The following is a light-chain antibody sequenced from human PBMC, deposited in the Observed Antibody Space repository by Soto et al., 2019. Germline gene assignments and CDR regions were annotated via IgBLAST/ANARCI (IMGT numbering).Light chain of an antibody. V-gene: IGKV3-15*01. CDR1: QSVGRN. J-gene: IGKJ3*01. CDR3: QQYNIWPPEVT. CDR2: GAS. Sequence: EKVMTQSPATLSVYPGERATLSCRASQSVGRNLACYQQKPGQTPRLLIYGASTRAAGVPVRFSGSGSGTDFNLTISSLQSEDFPVYYCQQYNIWPPEVTFGPGTKVDIK.